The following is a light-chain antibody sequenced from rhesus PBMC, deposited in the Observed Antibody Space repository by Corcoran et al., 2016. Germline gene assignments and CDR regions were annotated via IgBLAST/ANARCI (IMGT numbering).Light chain of an antibody. V-gene: IGKV1-43*01. CDR2: AAY. CDR1: QGISTY. CDR3: LQYNSNPLT. Sequence: DIQMTQSPSSLSASAGDRVTITCRASQGISTYLNWYQQKPGKAPKRLNYAAYRLESWVPSRFSGSGSGTEFHLPIRSLQPEDFATYYCLQYNSNPLTFGGGTKVEIK. J-gene: IGKJ4*01.